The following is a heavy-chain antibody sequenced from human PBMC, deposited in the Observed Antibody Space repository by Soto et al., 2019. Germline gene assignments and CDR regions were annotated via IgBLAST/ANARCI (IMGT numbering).Heavy chain of an antibody. CDR2: IYHSGST. V-gene: IGHV4-4*02. Sequence: QVQLQESGPGLVKPSGTLSLTCAVSSGSISSSNWWSWVRQPPGKGLEWIGEIYHSGSTNYNPSLKGRVTISVDKSKTQFSLKLSSVTAADTAVYYCARLGFYYGSGENWFDPWGQGTLVTVSS. J-gene: IGHJ5*02. CDR3: ARLGFYYGSGENWFDP. D-gene: IGHD3-10*01. CDR1: SGSISSSNW.